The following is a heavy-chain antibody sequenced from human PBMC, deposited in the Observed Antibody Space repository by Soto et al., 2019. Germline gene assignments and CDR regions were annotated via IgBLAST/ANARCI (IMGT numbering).Heavy chain of an antibody. Sequence: VASVKVSCKVSGYTLTELSMHWVRQAPGKGLEWMGGFDPEDGETIYAQKFQGRVTMTEDTSTDTAYMELSSLRSEDTAVYYCATPPYYYDSSGHRDAFDIWGQGTMVTVSS. V-gene: IGHV1-24*01. J-gene: IGHJ3*02. D-gene: IGHD3-22*01. CDR2: FDPEDGET. CDR3: ATPPYYYDSSGHRDAFDI. CDR1: GYTLTELS.